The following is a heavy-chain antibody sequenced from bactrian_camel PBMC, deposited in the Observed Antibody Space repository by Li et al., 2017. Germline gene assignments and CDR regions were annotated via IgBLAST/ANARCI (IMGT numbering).Heavy chain of an antibody. V-gene: IGHV3S55*01. CDR1: GDEGAPLC. Sequence: HVQLVESGGGSVQAGGSLKLSCELSGDEGAPLCMGWFRQAPGKDREGVAHIDSVGKWYAESLKGRSTISKDNAKKIVYLQMNSLKPEDTAVYSCAGYG. CDR2: IDSVGK. D-gene: IGHD3*01.